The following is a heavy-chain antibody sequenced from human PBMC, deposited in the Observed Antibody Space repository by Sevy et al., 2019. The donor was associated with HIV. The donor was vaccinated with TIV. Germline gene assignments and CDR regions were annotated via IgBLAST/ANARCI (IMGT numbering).Heavy chain of an antibody. CDR2: INHSGSN. J-gene: IGHJ5*02. D-gene: IGHD2-15*01. Sequence: SETLSLTCAVYGGSFSGYYWSWIRQPPGKGLEWIGEINHSGSNNYNPSLKSRVTISVDTSKNQFSLKLSSVTAADTAVYYCARVRKVVVVVAAMTGAPRWFDPWGQGTLVTVSS. CDR3: ARVRKVVVVVAAMTGAPRWFDP. V-gene: IGHV4-34*01. CDR1: GGSFSGYY.